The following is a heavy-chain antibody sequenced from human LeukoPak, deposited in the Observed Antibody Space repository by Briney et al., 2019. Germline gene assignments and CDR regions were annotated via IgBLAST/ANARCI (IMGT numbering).Heavy chain of an antibody. CDR1: GFTFSSYT. CDR3: ARDGGRIAMYYFDS. CDR2: ISSRSSYI. Sequence: TGGSLRLSRAASGFTFSSYTMNWVRQAPGKGLEWVSSISSRSSYIYYADSVKGRFIISRDNAKNSLHLQMNSLRAEDTAVYYCARDGGRIAMYYFDSWGQGTLVTVSS. J-gene: IGHJ4*02. D-gene: IGHD3-16*01. V-gene: IGHV3-21*01.